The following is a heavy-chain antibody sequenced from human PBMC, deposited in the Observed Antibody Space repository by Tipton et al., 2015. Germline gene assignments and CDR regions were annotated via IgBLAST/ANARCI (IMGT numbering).Heavy chain of an antibody. Sequence: GLVKPSETLSLTCTVSGGSVSSGTSYHWSWIRQPPGKGLEWIGNINYSDGSNYTPSLKGRVTISVDTSKTQFSLKMSSVTASDTAVYYCARARGRHGGLFDSWGQGILVTVSS. CDR1: GGSVSSGTSYH. V-gene: IGHV4-61*01. J-gene: IGHJ4*02. CDR3: ARARGRHGGLFDS. D-gene: IGHD4-23*01. CDR2: INYSDGS.